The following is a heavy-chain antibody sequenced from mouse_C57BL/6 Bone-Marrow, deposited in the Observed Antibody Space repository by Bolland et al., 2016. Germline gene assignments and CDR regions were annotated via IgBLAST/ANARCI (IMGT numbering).Heavy chain of an antibody. CDR3: ATYLYYFDY. V-gene: IGHV1-81*01. CDR2: IYPRSGNT. J-gene: IGHJ2*02. Sequence: GEIYPRSGNTYYNEKFKRKATLTADKSSSTAYMELRSLTSEDSAVYFCATYLYYFDYWGQGTS.